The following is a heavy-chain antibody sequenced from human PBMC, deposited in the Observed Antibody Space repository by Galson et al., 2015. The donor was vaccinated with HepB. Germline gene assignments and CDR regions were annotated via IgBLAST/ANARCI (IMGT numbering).Heavy chain of an antibody. D-gene: IGHD6-13*01. J-gene: IGHJ4*02. V-gene: IGHV3-33*08. Sequence: SLRLSCAASGFTFSSYGMHWVRQAPGKGLEWVAVIWYDGSNKYYADSVKGRFTISRDNSKNTVYLQMNSLRAEDTAVYYCAREYSSSWLDYWGQGTLVTVSS. CDR3: AREYSSSWLDY. CDR2: IWYDGSNK. CDR1: GFTFSSYG.